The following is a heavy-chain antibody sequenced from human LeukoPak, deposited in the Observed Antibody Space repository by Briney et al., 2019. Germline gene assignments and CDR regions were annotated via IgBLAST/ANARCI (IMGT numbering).Heavy chain of an antibody. CDR1: GYTFTDYY. CDR2: INPYSGGT. Sequence: GASVKVSCKASGYTFTDYYIHWVRQAPGQGLEWMGWINPYSGGTNYAQKFQGRVTLTRDTSTSTAYMGLSSLRSDDTAVFYCARDRQTYFYDSSGQDSWGQGTLVTVSS. CDR3: ARDRQTYFYDSSGQDS. D-gene: IGHD3-22*01. V-gene: IGHV1-2*02. J-gene: IGHJ4*03.